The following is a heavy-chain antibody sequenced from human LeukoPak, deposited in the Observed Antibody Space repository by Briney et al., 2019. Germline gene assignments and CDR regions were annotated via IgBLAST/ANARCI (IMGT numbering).Heavy chain of an antibody. CDR1: GGSISSDY. Sequence: ASETLSLTCTVSGGSISSDYWQWIRQPPGKGLEWVGYIYNSGNNHYNSSLKSRVTISIDTSKNQFSLKLASVTAADTAVYYCATRWYWGQGTLVAVSS. CDR3: ATRWY. J-gene: IGHJ4*02. V-gene: IGHV4-59*08. D-gene: IGHD4-23*01. CDR2: IYNSGNN.